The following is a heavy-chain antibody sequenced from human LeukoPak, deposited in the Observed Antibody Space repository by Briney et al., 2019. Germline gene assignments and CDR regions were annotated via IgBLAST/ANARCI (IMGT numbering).Heavy chain of an antibody. J-gene: IGHJ4*02. CDR2: ISWNSGSI. CDR3: ANLSYGDSESDY. V-gene: IGHV3-9*01. Sequence: GGSLRLSCAASGFTFDDYAMHWVRQAPGKGLEWVSGISWNSGSIGYADSVKGRFTISRDNAKKSLYLQMNSLRAEDTALYYCANLSYGDSESDYWGQGTLVTVSS. CDR1: GFTFDDYA. D-gene: IGHD4-17*01.